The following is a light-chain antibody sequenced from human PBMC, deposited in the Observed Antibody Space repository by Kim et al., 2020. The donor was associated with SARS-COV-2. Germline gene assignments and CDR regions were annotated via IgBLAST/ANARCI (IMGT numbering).Light chain of an antibody. CDR1: SSDVGTYNL. CDR3: CSYAGSSTSWV. CDR2: EDN. Sequence: HSITITCTGTSSDVGTYNLVSWYQQHPGKAPEVMIYEDNKRPSGVSNRFSGSKSGNTASLTISGLQPEDEADYFCCSYAGSSTSWVFGGGTQLTVL. V-gene: IGLV2-23*01. J-gene: IGLJ3*02.